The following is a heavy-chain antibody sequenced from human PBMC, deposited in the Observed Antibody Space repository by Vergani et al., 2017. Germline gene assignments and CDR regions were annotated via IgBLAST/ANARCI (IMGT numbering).Heavy chain of an antibody. J-gene: IGHJ4*02. CDR2: IYYSGST. Sequence: QVQLQESGPGLVKPSQTLSLTCTVSGGSISSGDYYWSWIRQPPGKGLEWIGSIYYSGSTYYNPSLKSRVTISVDTSKNQFYLKLSSVTAADTAVYYCASIDIAARPWFDYWGQGTLVTVSS. CDR3: ASIDIAARPWFDY. D-gene: IGHD6-6*01. CDR1: GGSISSGDYY. V-gene: IGHV4-39*01.